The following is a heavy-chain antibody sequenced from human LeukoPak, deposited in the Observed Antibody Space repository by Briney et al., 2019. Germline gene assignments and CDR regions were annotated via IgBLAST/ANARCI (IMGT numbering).Heavy chain of an antibody. CDR1: GLIVSDNY. CDR3: ARGQWLVRPNWFDP. D-gene: IGHD6-19*01. CDR2: IYSGEGT. J-gene: IGHJ5*02. Sequence: PGGSLRLSCAASGLIVSDNYMTWVRQTPGKGLEWVSVIYSGEGTYYADSVKGRFAISRDNAKNSLYLQMNSLRTEDTAVYYCARGQWLVRPNWFDPWGQGTLVTVSS. V-gene: IGHV3-53*01.